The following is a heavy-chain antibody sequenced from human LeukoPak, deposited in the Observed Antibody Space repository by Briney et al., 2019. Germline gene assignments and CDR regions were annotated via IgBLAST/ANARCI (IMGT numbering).Heavy chain of an antibody. CDR1: GFTVSTNY. CDR2: LYHGGST. CDR3: AALAYYDSSGLPP. D-gene: IGHD3-22*01. J-gene: IGHJ5*02. Sequence: GGSLRLSCAASGFTVSTNYMSWVRQAPGKGLEWVSVLYHGGSTYYADSVKGRFTISRDNAKNSLYLQMNSLRDEDTAVYYCAALAYYDSSGLPPWGQGTLVTVSS. V-gene: IGHV3-53*01.